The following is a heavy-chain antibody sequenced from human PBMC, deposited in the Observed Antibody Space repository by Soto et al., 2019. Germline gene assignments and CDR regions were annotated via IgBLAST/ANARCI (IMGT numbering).Heavy chain of an antibody. CDR1: GGIFTRYD. J-gene: IGHJ4*02. D-gene: IGHD2-15*01. Sequence: QVQLVQSGAEVKKPESSVKVSCKASGGIFTRYDIRWVRQAPGQGLEWMGAIIPIFGTANYAQKLQGRGTSTADASTSTAYLELSSLSSEDTAIYYCAINEGRDVSNFDYWGQGTLVTVSS. CDR3: AINEGRDVSNFDY. V-gene: IGHV1-69*01. CDR2: IIPIFGTA.